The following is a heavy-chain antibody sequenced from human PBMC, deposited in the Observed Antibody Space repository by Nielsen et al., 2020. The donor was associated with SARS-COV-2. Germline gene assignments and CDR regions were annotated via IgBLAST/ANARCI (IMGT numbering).Heavy chain of an antibody. CDR3: ARQQTSHSTYYYYGMDV. Sequence: GSLRLSCTASGGSISSYYWSWIRQPPGKGLEWIGYIYYSGSTNYNPSLKSRVTISVDTSKNQFSLKLSSVTAADTAVYYCARQQTSHSTYYYYGMDVWGQGTTVTVSS. V-gene: IGHV4-59*08. CDR1: GGSISSYY. J-gene: IGHJ6*02. CDR2: IYYSGST.